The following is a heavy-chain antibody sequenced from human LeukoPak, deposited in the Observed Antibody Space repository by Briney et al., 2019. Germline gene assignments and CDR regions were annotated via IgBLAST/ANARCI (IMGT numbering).Heavy chain of an antibody. V-gene: IGHV3-23*01. Sequence: GGSLRLSCAASGFTFSSYGMSWVRQAPGKGLEWVSAISGSGGSTYYADSVKGQFTISRDNSKNTLYLQMNSLRAEDTAVYYCAKDLYWGFDYWGQGTLFTVSS. CDR1: GFTFSSYG. D-gene: IGHD7-27*01. CDR2: ISGSGGST. J-gene: IGHJ4*02. CDR3: AKDLYWGFDY.